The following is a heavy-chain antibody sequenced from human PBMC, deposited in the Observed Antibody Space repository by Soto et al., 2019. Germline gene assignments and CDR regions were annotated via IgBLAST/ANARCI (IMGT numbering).Heavy chain of an antibody. CDR2: IYYSGST. Sequence: PSETLSLTCTVSGGSISSYYWSWIRQPPGKGLEWIGYIYYSGSTNYNPSLKSRVTISVDTSKNQFSLKLSSVTAADTAVYYCAGSSGYYVYYYWGQGTLVTVSS. V-gene: IGHV4-59*01. CDR3: AGSSGYYVYYY. J-gene: IGHJ4*02. CDR1: GGSISSYY. D-gene: IGHD3-22*01.